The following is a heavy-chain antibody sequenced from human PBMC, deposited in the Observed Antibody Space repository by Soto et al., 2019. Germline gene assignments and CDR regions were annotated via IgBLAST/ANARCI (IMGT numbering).Heavy chain of an antibody. J-gene: IGHJ2*01. CDR3: AIRNYYRYFHL. CDR2: INPGDSDT. Sequence: SLKISCKGSGYSFTNYWIGWVRQMPGKGLEWMVMINPGDSDTRYNPSFQGQVTISVDKSISTAYLQWSSLKASDTAMYYRAIRNYYRYFHLWCRGTLVSGSS. D-gene: IGHD3-10*01. V-gene: IGHV5-51*01. CDR1: GYSFTNYW.